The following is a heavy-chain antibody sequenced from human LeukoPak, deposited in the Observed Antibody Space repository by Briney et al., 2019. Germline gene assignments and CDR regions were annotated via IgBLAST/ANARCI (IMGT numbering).Heavy chain of an antibody. J-gene: IGHJ4*02. CDR2: IYHSGST. D-gene: IGHD6-13*01. Sequence: SETLSLTCTVSGGSISSGGYYWSWIRQPPGKGLEWIGYIYHSGSTYYNPSLKSRVTISVDRSKNQFSLKLSSVTAADTAVYYCARWALTQVVAAAGPPIEDYWGQGTLVTVSP. CDR3: ARWALTQVVAAAGPPIEDY. V-gene: IGHV4-30-2*01. CDR1: GGSISSGGYY.